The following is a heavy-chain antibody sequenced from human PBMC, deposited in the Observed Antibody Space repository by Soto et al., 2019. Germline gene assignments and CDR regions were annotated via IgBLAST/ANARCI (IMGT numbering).Heavy chain of an antibody. Sequence: GGSLRLSCAASGFTFSSYGMHWVRQAPGKGLEWVAVISYDGSNKYYADSVKGRFTISRDNSKNTLYLQMNSLRAEDTAVYYCAKVEGSSSWDHFDYWGQGTLVTVSS. CDR3: AKVEGSSSWDHFDY. J-gene: IGHJ4*02. CDR2: ISYDGSNK. CDR1: GFTFSSYG. V-gene: IGHV3-30*18. D-gene: IGHD6-13*01.